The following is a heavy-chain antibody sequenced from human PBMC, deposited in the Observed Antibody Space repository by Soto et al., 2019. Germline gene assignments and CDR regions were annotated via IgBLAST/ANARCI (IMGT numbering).Heavy chain of an antibody. V-gene: IGHV3-33*01. CDR1: GFTFSSYG. CDR3: ARDRIVGATKIYYGMDV. J-gene: IGHJ6*02. CDR2: IWYDGSNK. D-gene: IGHD1-26*01. Sequence: HPGGSLRLSCAASGFTFSSYGMHWVRQAPGKGLEWVAVIWYDGSNKYYADSVKGRFTISRDNSKNTLYLQMNSLRAEDTAVYYCARDRIVGATKIYYGMDVWGQGTTVTVSS.